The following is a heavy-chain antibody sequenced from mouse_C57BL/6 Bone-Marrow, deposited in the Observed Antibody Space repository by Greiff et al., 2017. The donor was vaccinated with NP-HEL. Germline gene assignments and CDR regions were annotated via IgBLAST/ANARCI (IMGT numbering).Heavy chain of an antibody. D-gene: IGHD2-1*01. CDR3: ARPLYYGNFFAY. J-gene: IGHJ3*01. CDR1: GFTFSDYG. CDR2: ISSGSSTI. Sequence: EVKLVESGGGLVKPGGSLKLSCAASGFTFSDYGMHWVRQAPEKGLEWVAYISSGSSTIYYADTVKGRFTISRDNAKNTLFLQMTSLRSEDTSMYYCARPLYYGNFFAYWGQGTLVTVSA. V-gene: IGHV5-17*01.